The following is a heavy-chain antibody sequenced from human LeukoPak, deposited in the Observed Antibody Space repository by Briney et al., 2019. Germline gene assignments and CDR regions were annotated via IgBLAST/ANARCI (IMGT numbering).Heavy chain of an antibody. CDR1: GGSISSGDYY. CDR3: ARGAGSWYDLYYYYGMDV. J-gene: IGHJ6*02. Sequence: SQTLSLTCTVSGGSISSGDYYWSWIRQPPGKGLEWIGYIYYSGSTYYSPSLKSRVTISVDTSKNQFSLKLSSVTAADTAVYYCARGAGSWYDLYYYYGMDVWGQGTTVTVSS. CDR2: IYYSGST. D-gene: IGHD6-13*01. V-gene: IGHV4-30-4*01.